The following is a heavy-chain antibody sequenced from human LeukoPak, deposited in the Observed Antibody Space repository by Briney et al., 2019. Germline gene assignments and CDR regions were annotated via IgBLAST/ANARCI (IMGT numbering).Heavy chain of an antibody. CDR2: INHSGST. CDR1: GGSFSGYY. CDR3: ARESAWYGDYGVDY. Sequence: PSETLSLTCAVYGGSFSGYYWSWIRQPPGKGLEWIGEINHSGSTNYNPSLKSRVTISVDTSKNQFSLKLSSVTAADPAVYYCARESAWYGDYGVDYWGQGTLVTVSS. J-gene: IGHJ4*02. V-gene: IGHV4-34*01. D-gene: IGHD4-17*01.